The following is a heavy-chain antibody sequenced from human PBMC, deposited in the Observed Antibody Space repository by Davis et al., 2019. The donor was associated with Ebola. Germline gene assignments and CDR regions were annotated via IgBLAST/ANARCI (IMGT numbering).Heavy chain of an antibody. V-gene: IGHV1-58*02. J-gene: IGHJ4*02. CDR1: GFTFTSSA. CDR2: IVVGSGNT. CDR3: ARGPSRYSSGWYHDY. Sequence: SVKVSCKASGFTFTSSAMQWVRQARGQRLEWIGWIVVGSGNTNYAQKFQERVTITRDMSTSTAYMELSSLRSEDTAVYYCARGPSRYSSGWYHDYWGQGTLVTVSS. D-gene: IGHD6-19*01.